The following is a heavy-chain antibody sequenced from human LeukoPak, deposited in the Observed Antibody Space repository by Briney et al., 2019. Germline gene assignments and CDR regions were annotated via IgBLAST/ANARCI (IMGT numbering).Heavy chain of an antibody. J-gene: IGHJ4*02. D-gene: IGHD5-18*01. V-gene: IGHV1-18*01. Sequence: GASVKVSCKASGYTFSNYGISWVRQAPGQGLEWVGWSSAHTGKTNYAQKVQGRVTMTTDTSTSTAYMDLRSLRPDDTAVYYCAREKYTYGRAFSFEYWGQGTLVSVSS. CDR3: AREKYTYGRAFSFEY. CDR1: GYTFSNYG. CDR2: SSAHTGKT.